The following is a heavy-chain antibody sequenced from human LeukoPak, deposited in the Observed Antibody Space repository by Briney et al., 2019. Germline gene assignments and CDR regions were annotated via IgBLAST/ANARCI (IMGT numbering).Heavy chain of an antibody. CDR3: ARLWSTYCSGGSCPHQPNY. V-gene: IGHV4-34*01. CDR1: GGSFSGYY. D-gene: IGHD2-15*01. CDR2: INHSGST. J-gene: IGHJ4*02. Sequence: PSETLSLTCAVYGGSFSGYYWSWIRQPPGKGLEWIGEINHSGSTNYNPSLKSRVTISVDTSKNQFSLKLSSVTAADTAVYYCARLWSTYCSGGSCPHQPNYWGQGTLATVSS.